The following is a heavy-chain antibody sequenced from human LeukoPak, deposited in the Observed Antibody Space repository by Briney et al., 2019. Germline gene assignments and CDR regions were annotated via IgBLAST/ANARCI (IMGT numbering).Heavy chain of an antibody. CDR2: ISGSGDST. CDR1: GFTFNIYA. D-gene: IGHD6-6*01. Sequence: PGGSLRLSCAASGFTFNIYAMNWVRQAPGKGLEWVSVISGSGDSTYYAGSVKGRFTISRDNSRNTLYLQLNSLRAEDTAVYFCAKGSVGEQLVRVYFDYWGQGTLVTVSS. CDR3: AKGSVGEQLVRVYFDY. V-gene: IGHV3-23*01. J-gene: IGHJ4*02.